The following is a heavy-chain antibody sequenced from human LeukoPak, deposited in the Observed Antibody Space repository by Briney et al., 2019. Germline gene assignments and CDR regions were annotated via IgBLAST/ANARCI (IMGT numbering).Heavy chain of an antibody. V-gene: IGHV3-30-3*01. CDR3: VREGHHKALNY. Sequence: PGRSLRLSCAASGFTFSNHAIHWVRQDPGKGLEWVAVISYDASNKYYADSVRGRFTISRDNSKSTLSLQMDSLRAEDTAVYYCVREGHHKALNYWGQGTLVTVSS. CDR1: GFTFSNHA. D-gene: IGHD1-14*01. J-gene: IGHJ4*02. CDR2: ISYDASNK.